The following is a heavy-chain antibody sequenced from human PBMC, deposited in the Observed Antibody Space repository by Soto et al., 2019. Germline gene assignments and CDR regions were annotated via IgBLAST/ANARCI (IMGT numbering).Heavy chain of an antibody. CDR1: GFTFSSYS. D-gene: IGHD3-10*01. V-gene: IGHV3-48*01. Sequence: GESLKISCAASGFTFSSYSMNWVRQAPGKGLEWVSYISSSSSTIYYADSVKGRFTISRDNAKNSLYLQMNSLRAEDTAVYYCARDGSGSYYEDYYYYMDVWGKGTTVTVSS. J-gene: IGHJ6*03. CDR2: ISSSSSTI. CDR3: ARDGSGSYYEDYYYYMDV.